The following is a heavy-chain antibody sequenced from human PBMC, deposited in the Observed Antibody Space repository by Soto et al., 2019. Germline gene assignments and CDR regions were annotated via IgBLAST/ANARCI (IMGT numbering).Heavy chain of an antibody. D-gene: IGHD2-2*01. CDR2: ISWNSGSI. J-gene: IGHJ4*02. CDR1: GFTFDDYA. CDR3: AKLIAYGSSTSCCYYFDY. Sequence: EVQLVESGGGLVQPGRSLRLSCAASGFTFDDYAMHWVRQAPGKGLEWVSGISWNSGSIGYADSVKGRFTISRDNAKNSLYLQMNSLRAEDTALYYCAKLIAYGSSTSCCYYFDYWGQGTLVTVSS. V-gene: IGHV3-9*01.